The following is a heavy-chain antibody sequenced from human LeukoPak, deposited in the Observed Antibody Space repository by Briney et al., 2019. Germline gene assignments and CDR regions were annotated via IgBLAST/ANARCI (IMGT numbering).Heavy chain of an antibody. CDR1: GFTFEDYA. CDR3: ASSRGYYYYMDV. V-gene: IGHV3-9*01. Sequence: PGRSLRLSCGASGFTFEDYAMHWVRQAPGKGLEWVSGISWNSGSIGYADSVRGRFTISRDNAKHSLYLQMNSLSAEDAALYYCASSRGYYYYMDVWGKGTTVTVSS. CDR2: ISWNSGSI. J-gene: IGHJ6*03.